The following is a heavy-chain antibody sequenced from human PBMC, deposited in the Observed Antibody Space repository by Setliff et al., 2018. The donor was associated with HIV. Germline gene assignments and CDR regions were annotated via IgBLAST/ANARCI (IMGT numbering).Heavy chain of an antibody. Sequence: TLSLTCAVFGGSFSGYYWTWIRQPPGKGLEWIGEIIRSGSTNYNPSLKSRVTISVDTSKNQFSLKLSSVTAADTAVYFCARGRASGSYFWVVVNTFDIWGQGTMVTVSS. CDR1: GGSFSGYY. D-gene: IGHD1-26*01. CDR3: ARGRASGSYFWVVVNTFDI. V-gene: IGHV4-34*01. CDR2: IIRSGST. J-gene: IGHJ3*02.